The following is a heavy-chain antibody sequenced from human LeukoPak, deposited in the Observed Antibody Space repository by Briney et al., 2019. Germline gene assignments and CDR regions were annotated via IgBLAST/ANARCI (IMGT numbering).Heavy chain of an antibody. Sequence: GGSLRLSCAASGFIFSHYWMSWVRQAPGKGLEWVANLKPDGSDKYYVDSVRGRFTISRDNARNSLYLQMNSLRAEDTAVYYCATRPPGYWGQGTLVTVSS. CDR1: GFIFSHYW. V-gene: IGHV3-7*03. J-gene: IGHJ4*02. CDR2: LKPDGSDK. CDR3: ATRPPGY. D-gene: IGHD1-14*01.